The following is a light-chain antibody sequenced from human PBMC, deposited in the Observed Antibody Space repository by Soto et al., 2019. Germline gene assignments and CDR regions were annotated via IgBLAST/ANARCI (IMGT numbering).Light chain of an antibody. J-gene: IGKJ1*01. CDR2: GAS. CDR3: QQYGGSPKT. Sequence: EVVLTQSPGTLSLSPGERATLSCRASQTVSNNYLAWYQQKPGQAPRLLIYGASRRATGIPDRFSGSGSGTEFTLTVSRLEPEDFAVYSCQQYGGSPKTFGQGTRVEVK. V-gene: IGKV3-20*01. CDR1: QTVSNNY.